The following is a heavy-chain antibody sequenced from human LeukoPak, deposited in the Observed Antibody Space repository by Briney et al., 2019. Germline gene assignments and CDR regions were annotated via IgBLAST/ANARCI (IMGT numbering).Heavy chain of an antibody. J-gene: IGHJ4*02. V-gene: IGHV4-4*07. Sequence: SETLSLTXTVSGGSINTYCWSWIRQPAGKGLEWIGRISTGGSINFNPSLESRVTMSVDTSKKQFSLRLSSVTAADTAVYYCARDQGDYGDHRYFDYWGQGTLVTVSS. CDR1: GGSINTYC. CDR3: ARDQGDYGDHRYFDY. D-gene: IGHD4-17*01. CDR2: ISTGGSI.